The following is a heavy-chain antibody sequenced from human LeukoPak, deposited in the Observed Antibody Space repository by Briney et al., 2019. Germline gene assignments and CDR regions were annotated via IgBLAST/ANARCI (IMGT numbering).Heavy chain of an antibody. CDR2: VYKSGST. CDR3: ARERCSSVSCFGDMDV. V-gene: IGHV4-59*11. Sequence: PSETLSLTCEVSGGSISGHYWTWIRQSPGKGLEWIGNVYKSGSTKYHSSLQSRVTISVDTSKNQFALKLRSVTAADTAVYFCARERCSSVSCFGDMDVWGKGTAVTVS. CDR1: GGSISGHY. D-gene: IGHD2-2*01. J-gene: IGHJ6*03.